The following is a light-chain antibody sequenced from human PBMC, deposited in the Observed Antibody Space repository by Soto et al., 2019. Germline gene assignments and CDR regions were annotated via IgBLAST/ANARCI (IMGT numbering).Light chain of an antibody. V-gene: IGKV1-5*03. CDR2: QAS. CDR1: QTINEC. Sequence: DIQMTQSPSTLSASVGERVIITCRASQTINECLDWYQQKIGKAPKVLIYQASTLESAVPSRFSGSGSGTTFTLTISSLQPADSATYYCQHYYSSPHSFGQGTKLEI. J-gene: IGKJ2*03. CDR3: QHYYSSPHS.